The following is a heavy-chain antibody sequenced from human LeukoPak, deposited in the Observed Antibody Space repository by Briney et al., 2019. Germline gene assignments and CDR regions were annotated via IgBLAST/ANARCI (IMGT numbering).Heavy chain of an antibody. CDR2: VYYTGSP. CDR3: ARLEYGSGSFYPDY. J-gene: IGHJ4*01. D-gene: IGHD3-10*01. V-gene: IGHV4-39*01. CDR1: GGSISSSSYY. Sequence: SETLSLTCTVSGGSISSSSYYWGWIRQPPGKGLEWIGGVYYTGSPYYNPSLKSRVTISVDTSNNRFSLKLSSVTAADTAVYYCARLEYGSGSFYPDYWGQGTLVTVSS.